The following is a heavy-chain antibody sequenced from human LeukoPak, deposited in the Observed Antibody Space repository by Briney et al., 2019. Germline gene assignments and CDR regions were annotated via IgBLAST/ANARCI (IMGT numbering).Heavy chain of an antibody. D-gene: IGHD2-2*01. CDR1: GGSFSGYY. V-gene: IGHV4-34*01. J-gene: IGHJ6*03. CDR3: ARGLVVPAAMLSYYYYMDV. CDR2: INHSGST. Sequence: PSETLSLTCAVYGGSFSGYYWSWIRQPPGKGLEWIGEINHSGSTNYNPYLKSRVTISVDTSKKQFSLKLSSVTAADPAVYYCARGLVVPAAMLSYYYYMDVWGKGTTVTVSS.